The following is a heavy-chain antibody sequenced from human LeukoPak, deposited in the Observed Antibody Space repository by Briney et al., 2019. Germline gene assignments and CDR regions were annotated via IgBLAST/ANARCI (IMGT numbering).Heavy chain of an antibody. J-gene: IGHJ4*02. CDR2: IYYSGST. Sequence: SETLSLTCTVSGGSISSYYWSWLRQPPGKGLEWFGYIYYSGSTNYTPSLESRVTISVDTSKNQFSLKLSSVTAADTAVYYCARTMGSSSWYPSDDWSQGSLVTVSS. V-gene: IGHV4-59*01. CDR3: ARTMGSSSWYPSDD. CDR1: GGSISSYY. D-gene: IGHD6-13*01.